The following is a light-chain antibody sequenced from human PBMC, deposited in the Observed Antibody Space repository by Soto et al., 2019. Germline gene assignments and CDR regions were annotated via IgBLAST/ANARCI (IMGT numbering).Light chain of an antibody. CDR2: DVS. CDR3: SSYTSSSTLVV. J-gene: IGLJ2*01. CDR1: SSDVGGYNY. V-gene: IGLV2-14*01. Sequence: QSALTQPASGSGSPGQSITISCTGTSSDVGGYNYVSWYQQHPGKAPKLMIYDVSNRPSGVSNRFSGSKSGNTASLTISGLQAEDEADYYCSSYTSSSTLVVFGGGTKVTV.